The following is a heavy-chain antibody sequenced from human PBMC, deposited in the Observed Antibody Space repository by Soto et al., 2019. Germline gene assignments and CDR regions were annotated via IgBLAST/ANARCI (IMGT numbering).Heavy chain of an antibody. J-gene: IGHJ4*02. CDR2: IWYDGSNK. D-gene: IGHD3-3*01. V-gene: IGHV3-33*01. CDR1: GFTFSSYG. CDR3: ARELPKSTIHLVGFDY. Sequence: QVPLVESGGGVVQPGRSLRLSCAASGFTFSSYGMHWVRQAPGKGLEWVAVIWYDGSNKYYADSVKGRFTISRDNXKXXLYLQMNSLRAEDAAVYYCARELPKSTIHLVGFDYWGQGTLVTVSS.